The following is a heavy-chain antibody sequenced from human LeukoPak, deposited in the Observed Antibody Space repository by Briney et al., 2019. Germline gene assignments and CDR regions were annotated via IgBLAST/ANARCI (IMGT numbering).Heavy chain of an antibody. D-gene: IGHD1-14*01. J-gene: IGHJ5*02. CDR2: ISAYNGNT. CDR1: GYTFTNYG. V-gene: IGHV1-18*01. CDR3: ARWETGSWFDP. Sequence: ASVKLSCKASGYTFTNYGISWVRQAPGQGLEWVGWISAYNGNTNYAQKLQGRVTMTTDTSTSTVYLVLRSLRSDDTAVYYCARWETGSWFDPWGQGTLVTISS.